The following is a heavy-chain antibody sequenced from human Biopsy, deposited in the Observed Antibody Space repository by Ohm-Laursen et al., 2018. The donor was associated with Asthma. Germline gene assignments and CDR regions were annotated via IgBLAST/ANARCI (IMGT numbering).Heavy chain of an antibody. J-gene: IGHJ6*02. D-gene: IGHD5-12*01. CDR3: ARGYSGSDRIVYYYSGLEV. Sequence: GASVKVSCKASGYTVTRYAINWVRQAPGQGLEWMGGLIPVLGTPDHAQMFEGRVTITADESTSTAYMELSSLSSEDTAVYYCARGYSGSDRIVYYYSGLEVWGQGTTVTVSS. CDR1: GYTVTRYA. CDR2: LIPVLGTP. V-gene: IGHV1-69*13.